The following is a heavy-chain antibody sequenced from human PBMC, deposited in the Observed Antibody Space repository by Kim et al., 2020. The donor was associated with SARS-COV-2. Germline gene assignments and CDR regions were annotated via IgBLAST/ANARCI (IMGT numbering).Heavy chain of an antibody. Sequence: GSAYYGDSVKGRFTISRDNTKNTQYLQMTSLRAGDTAVYYCAKDLSLFDYWGQGTLVTVSS. V-gene: IGHV3-23*01. J-gene: IGHJ4*02. CDR2: GSA. CDR3: AKDLSLFDY.